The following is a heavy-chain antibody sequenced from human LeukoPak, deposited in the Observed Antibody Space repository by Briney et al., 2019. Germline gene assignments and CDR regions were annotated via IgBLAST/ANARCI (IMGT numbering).Heavy chain of an antibody. V-gene: IGHV4-4*02. J-gene: IGHJ5*02. CDR2: IYRSGTT. CDR1: GGSISSTNW. D-gene: IGHD3-9*01. Sequence: SETLSLTCAVSGGSISSTNWWSWVRQPPGKGLEWIGEIYRSGTTNYKPSLKSRVTISLDKSRNHFSLKLTSVTAADSAVYYCARDYDVLTAYPPTQLFDPWGQGTLVTVSS. CDR3: ARDYDVLTAYPPTQLFDP.